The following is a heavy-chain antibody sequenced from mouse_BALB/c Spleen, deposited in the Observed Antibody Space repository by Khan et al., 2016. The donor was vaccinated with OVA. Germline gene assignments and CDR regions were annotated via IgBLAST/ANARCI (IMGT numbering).Heavy chain of an antibody. CDR1: GFYIKDTY. CDR2: IDPANGNT. V-gene: IGHV14-3*02. CDR3: ARINA. J-gene: IGHJ2*01. Sequence: EVELVESGAELVKPGASVKLSCTVSGFYIKDTYMHWVKQRPEQGLEWSGRIDPANGNTKYDPKFQGKVTITADTSSNKAFLQLSSLTSEDTTVYYYARINAWGQGTTLTVSS.